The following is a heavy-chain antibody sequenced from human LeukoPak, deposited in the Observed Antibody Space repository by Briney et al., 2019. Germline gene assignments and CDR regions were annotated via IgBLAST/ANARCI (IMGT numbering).Heavy chain of an antibody. CDR1: GFTVSSNY. D-gene: IGHD3-10*01. Sequence: GGSLRLSCAASGFTVSSNYMSWVRQAPGKGLEWVSSISSGGSYMYYADSLKGRFTISRDNAKNSLYLQMNSLRAEDTAVYYCARVGAKGGWYFDLWGRGTLVTVSS. J-gene: IGHJ2*01. V-gene: IGHV3-21*01. CDR2: ISSGGSYM. CDR3: ARVGAKGGWYFDL.